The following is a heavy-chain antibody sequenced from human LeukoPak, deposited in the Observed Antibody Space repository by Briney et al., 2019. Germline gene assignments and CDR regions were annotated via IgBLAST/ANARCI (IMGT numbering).Heavy chain of an antibody. CDR1: GGSSSGYY. V-gene: IGHV4-34*01. D-gene: IGHD4-17*01. J-gene: IGHJ4*02. CDR3: ARESGDQLAPDY. Sequence: PETLSLTCAVYGGSSSGYYWSWIRQPPGKGLEWIGEINHSGSTNYNPSLKSRVTISVDTSKNQFSLKLSSVTAADTAVYYCARESGDQLAPDYWGQGTLVTVSS. CDR2: INHSGST.